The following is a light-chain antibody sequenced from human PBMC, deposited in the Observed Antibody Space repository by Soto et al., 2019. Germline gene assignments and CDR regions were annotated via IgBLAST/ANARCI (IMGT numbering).Light chain of an antibody. CDR1: QGIRTE. J-gene: IGKJ1*01. Sequence: ATQMTQSPSSLSASVEDRVTIACRASQGIRTELGWYQQKPGEAPKLLIYAASTLQSGVPSRFSGSGSGTDFTLTISSLQPEDFATYFCLQYYDYPRTFGQGTKVEMK. V-gene: IGKV1-6*01. CDR3: LQYYDYPRT. CDR2: AAS.